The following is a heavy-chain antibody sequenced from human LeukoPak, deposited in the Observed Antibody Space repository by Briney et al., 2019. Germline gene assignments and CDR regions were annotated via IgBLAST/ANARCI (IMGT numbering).Heavy chain of an antibody. CDR3: ANGRDRITMIVVVIESLDY. J-gene: IGHJ4*02. CDR1: GFTFSSYA. V-gene: IGHV3-23*01. D-gene: IGHD3-22*01. Sequence: GGSLRLSCAASGFTFSSYAMSWVRQAPGKGLEWVSAISGSGGSTYYADSVKGRFTISRDNSKNTLYLQMNSLRAEDTAVYYCANGRDRITMIVVVIESLDYWGQGTLVTVSS. CDR2: ISGSGGST.